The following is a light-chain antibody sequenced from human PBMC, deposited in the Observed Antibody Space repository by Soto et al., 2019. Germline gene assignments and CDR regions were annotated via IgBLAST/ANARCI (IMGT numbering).Light chain of an antibody. CDR2: DAS. J-gene: IGKJ2*01. Sequence: EIVLTQSPATLSLSPGERATLSCRASQSVSSYLAWYQQKPGQAPRLLIYDASNRATGIPARFSGSVSGTDFTLTLGSLEPEDFAVYYCQQRSNWPPYTFGQGTKLEIK. CDR1: QSVSSY. CDR3: QQRSNWPPYT. V-gene: IGKV3-11*01.